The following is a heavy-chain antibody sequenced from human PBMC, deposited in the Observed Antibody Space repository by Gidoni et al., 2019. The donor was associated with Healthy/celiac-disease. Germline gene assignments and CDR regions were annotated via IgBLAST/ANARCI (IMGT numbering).Heavy chain of an antibody. Sequence: QVQLVESGGGVVQPGRSLRLSRAACGFTFISYGMHWVRQAPGKGLEWVAVISYDGSNKYYADSVKGRFTISRDNSKNTLYLQMNSLRAEDTAVYYCARDPGYCSGGSCYGDAFDIWGQGTMVTVSS. D-gene: IGHD2-15*01. V-gene: IGHV3-30*03. CDR1: GFTFISYG. CDR2: ISYDGSNK. CDR3: ARDPGYCSGGSCYGDAFDI. J-gene: IGHJ3*02.